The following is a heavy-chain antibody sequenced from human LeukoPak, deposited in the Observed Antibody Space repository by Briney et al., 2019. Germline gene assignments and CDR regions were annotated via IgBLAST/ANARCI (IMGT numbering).Heavy chain of an antibody. Sequence: EASVKVSCKASGGTFSSYAISWVRQAPGQGLEWMGRIIPILGIANYAQKFQGRVTITADKSTSTAYMELSSLRSEDTAVYYCARDNWNYYFDYWGQGTLVTVSS. D-gene: IGHD1-1*01. CDR3: ARDNWNYYFDY. J-gene: IGHJ4*02. V-gene: IGHV1-69*04. CDR1: GGTFSSYA. CDR2: IIPILGIA.